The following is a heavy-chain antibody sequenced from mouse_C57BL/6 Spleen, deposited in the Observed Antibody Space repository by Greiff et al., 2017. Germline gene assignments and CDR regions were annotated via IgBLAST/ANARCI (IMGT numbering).Heavy chain of an antibody. V-gene: IGHV14-4*01. D-gene: IGHD1-1*01. J-gene: IGHJ4*01. CDR1: GFNIKDDY. Sequence: EVQLQQSGAELVRPGASVKLSCTASGFNIKDDYMHWVKQRPEQGLEWIGWIDPENGDTEYASKFQGKATITADTSSNTAYLQLSSLTSEDTAVYYCTRGTTVVNAMDYWGQGTSGTVSS. CDR2: IDPENGDT. CDR3: TRGTTVVNAMDY.